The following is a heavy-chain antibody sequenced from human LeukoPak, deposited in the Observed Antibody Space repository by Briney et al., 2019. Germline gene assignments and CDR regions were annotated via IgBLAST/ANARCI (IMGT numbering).Heavy chain of an antibody. CDR1: GGSISSSNW. D-gene: IGHD3-10*01. J-gene: IGHJ4*02. Sequence: ETLSLTCAVSGGSISSSNWWSWVRQPPGKGLEWVGRIKSRTDGGTTDYAAPVKGRFTISRDDSKNTLYLQMNSLKTEDTAVYYCTTYGSGSYYGYWGQGTLVTVSS. CDR3: TTYGSGSYYGY. CDR2: IKSRTDGGTT. V-gene: IGHV3-15*01.